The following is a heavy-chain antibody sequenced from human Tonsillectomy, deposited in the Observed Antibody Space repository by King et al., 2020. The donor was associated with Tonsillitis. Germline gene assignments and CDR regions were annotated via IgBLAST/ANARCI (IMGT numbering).Heavy chain of an antibody. Sequence: QLVQSGAEVKKPGASVKVSCKASGYTFTGYYMNWVRQAPGQGLEWMGWINPNSGGTNYAQKFQGWVTMTRDTSISTAYMELSRLRSDDTAVYYCARGPPPTIFGVVIPRVDAFDIWGQGTMVTVSS. CDR1: GYTFTGYY. CDR3: ARGPPPTIFGVVIPRVDAFDI. CDR2: INPNSGGT. D-gene: IGHD3-3*01. J-gene: IGHJ3*02. V-gene: IGHV1-2*04.